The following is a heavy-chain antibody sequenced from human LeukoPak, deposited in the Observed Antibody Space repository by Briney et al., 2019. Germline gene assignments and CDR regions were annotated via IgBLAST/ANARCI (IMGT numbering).Heavy chain of an antibody. V-gene: IGHV3-11*04. CDR3: AKRFIAAAFDY. CDR1: GFTFRDSY. J-gene: IGHJ4*02. D-gene: IGHD6-13*01. CDR2: ITSSGTTM. Sequence: GGSLRLSCVGSGFTFRDSYMNWIRQAPGKGLEWISYITSSGTTMYYADSVKGRFTISRDNAKNSVYLQMNSLRAEDTAVYYCAKRFIAAAFDYWGQGTLVTVSS.